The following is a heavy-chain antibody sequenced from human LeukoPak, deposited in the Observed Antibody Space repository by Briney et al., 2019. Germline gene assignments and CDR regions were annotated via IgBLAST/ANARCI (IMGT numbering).Heavy chain of an antibody. CDR3: ASNSERRVVPAAFPY. CDR2: IYYSGST. D-gene: IGHD2-2*01. CDR1: GGSITSGDYY. Sequence: SETLSLTCTVSGGSITSGDYYWSWIRQPPGKGLEWIGYIYYSGSTYYNPSLKSRVTISVDTSKNQFSLKLSSVTAADTAVYYCASNSERRVVPAAFPYWGQGTLVTVSS. V-gene: IGHV4-30-4*08. J-gene: IGHJ4*02.